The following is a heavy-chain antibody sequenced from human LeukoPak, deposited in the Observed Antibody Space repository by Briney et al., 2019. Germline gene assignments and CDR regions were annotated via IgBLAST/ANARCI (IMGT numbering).Heavy chain of an antibody. J-gene: IGHJ5*02. Sequence: SETLSLTCTVSGGSISGYYWSWIRQPPGKGLEWIGEINHSGSTNYNPSLKSRVTISVDTSKNQFSLKLSSVTAADTAVYYCARGRRYYYGSGPFSWFDPWGQGTLVTVSS. CDR1: GGSISGYY. CDR2: INHSGST. D-gene: IGHD3-10*01. CDR3: ARGRRYYYGSGPFSWFDP. V-gene: IGHV4-34*01.